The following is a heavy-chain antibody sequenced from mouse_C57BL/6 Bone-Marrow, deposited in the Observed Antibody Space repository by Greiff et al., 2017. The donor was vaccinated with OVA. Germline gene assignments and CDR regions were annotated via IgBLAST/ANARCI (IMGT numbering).Heavy chain of an antibody. V-gene: IGHV2-6*03. D-gene: IGHD1-1*01. J-gene: IGHJ1*03. Sequence: VKLMESGPGLVAPSQSLSITCTVSGFSLTSYGVHWVRQPPGKGLEWLVVIWSDGSTTYNSALKSRLSISKDNSKSQVFLKMNSLQTDDTAMYYCARSPHYYGSSYWYFDVWGTGTTVTVSS. CDR1: GFSLTSYG. CDR3: ARSPHYYGSSYWYFDV. CDR2: IWSDGST.